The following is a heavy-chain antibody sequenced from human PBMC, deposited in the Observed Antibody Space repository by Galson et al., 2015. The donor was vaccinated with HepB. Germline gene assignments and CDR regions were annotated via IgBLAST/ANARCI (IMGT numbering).Heavy chain of an antibody. Sequence: SLRLSCAVSGFPLSLYGIHWVRQVPGQGLLWVSSINTNGIATKYADSVKGRFTVSRDNAKATVYLQLNSLRFEDTAIYYCARDLRYGGNESYFGLDVWGQGTTVTVSS. CDR3: ARDLRYGGNESYFGLDV. CDR2: INTNGIAT. D-gene: IGHD4/OR15-4a*01. CDR1: GFPLSLYG. V-gene: IGHV3-74*01. J-gene: IGHJ6*02.